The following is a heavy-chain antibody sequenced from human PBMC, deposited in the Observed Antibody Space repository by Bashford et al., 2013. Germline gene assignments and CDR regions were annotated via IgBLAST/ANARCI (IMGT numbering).Heavy chain of an antibody. CDR2: MNPNSGNT. Sequence: ASVKVSCKASGYTFTSYDINWVRQATGQGLEWMGWMNPNSGNTGYAQKFQGRVTMTRNTSISTAYMELSSLRSEDTAVYYCARVLVRYFDWLTHYYGMDVWGQGTTVTVSS. CDR1: GYTFTSYD. V-gene: IGHV1-8*01. CDR3: ARVLVRYFDWLTHYYGMDV. D-gene: IGHD3-9*01. J-gene: IGHJ6*02.